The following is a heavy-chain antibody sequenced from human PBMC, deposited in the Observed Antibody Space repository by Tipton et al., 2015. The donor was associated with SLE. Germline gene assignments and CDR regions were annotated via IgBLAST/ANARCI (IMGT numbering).Heavy chain of an antibody. Sequence: TLSLTCTVSGGSISPYYWSWIRQPPGKGLEWIGYIYHSGSTKYNPSLKSRVSISVEASKNQVSLKLISVTAADAAVYYCARGRVTWRGAIIGVDVWGQGTTVTVSS. CDR1: GGSISPYY. J-gene: IGHJ6*02. CDR3: ARGRVTWRGAIIGVDV. V-gene: IGHV4-59*12. CDR2: IYHSGST. D-gene: IGHD2-21*02.